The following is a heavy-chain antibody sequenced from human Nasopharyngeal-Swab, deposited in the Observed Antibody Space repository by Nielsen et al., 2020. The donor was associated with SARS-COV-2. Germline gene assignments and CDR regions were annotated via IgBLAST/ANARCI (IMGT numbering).Heavy chain of an antibody. J-gene: IGHJ4*02. CDR1: GFTFSSYD. D-gene: IGHD3-22*01. CDR3: ARGWGQNYYDSSGYYPYYFDY. V-gene: IGHV3-13*01. Sequence: GESLKISCAASGFTFSSYDMHWVRQATGNGLEWVSAIGTAGDTYYPGSVKGRFTISRENATNSLYLQMNSLRAGDTAVYYCARGWGQNYYDSSGYYPYYFDYWGQGTLVTVSS. CDR2: IGTAGDT.